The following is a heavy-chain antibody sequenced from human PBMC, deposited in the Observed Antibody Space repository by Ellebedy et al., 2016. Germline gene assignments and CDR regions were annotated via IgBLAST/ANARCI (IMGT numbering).Heavy chain of an antibody. D-gene: IGHD4-23*01. CDR1: GGTFSTYA. V-gene: IGHV1-69*13. Sequence: ASVKVSCKASGGTFSTYAISWVRQAPGQGLEWMGGILPLFDRATYAQRFQGRVTITADESTSTVDMELSSLRAEDTAVYYCARDLGTGNGDYYAMDVWGQGTTVTVSS. CDR3: ARDLGTGNGDYYAMDV. CDR2: ILPLFDRA. J-gene: IGHJ6*02.